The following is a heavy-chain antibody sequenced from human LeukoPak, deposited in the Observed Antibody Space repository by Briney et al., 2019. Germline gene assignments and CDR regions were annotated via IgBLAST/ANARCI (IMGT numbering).Heavy chain of an antibody. V-gene: IGHV4-34*01. J-gene: IGHJ5*02. CDR1: GGSFSGYY. D-gene: IGHD6-13*01. Sequence: SETLSLTCAVYGGSFSGYYWSWIRQPPGKGLEWIGEINHSGSTNYNPSLKSRVTISVDTSKNQFSLKLSSVTAADTAVYYCARDRVIIAAAGTGWFDPWGQGTLVTVSS. CDR3: ARDRVIIAAAGTGWFDP. CDR2: INHSGST.